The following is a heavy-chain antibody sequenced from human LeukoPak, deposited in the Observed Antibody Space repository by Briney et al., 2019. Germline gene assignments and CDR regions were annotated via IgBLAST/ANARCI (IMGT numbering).Heavy chain of an antibody. Sequence: SQTLSLTCTVSGDSISGANYYWTWIRQPADKGLEWIGRISTSGSTSYDPSLKSRVTISVDTSKNQFSLKLSSVTAADTAVYYCARAPTGSYWYFDLWGRGTLVTVSS. CDR2: ISTSGST. CDR1: GDSISGANYY. J-gene: IGHJ2*01. D-gene: IGHD7-27*01. CDR3: ARAPTGSYWYFDL. V-gene: IGHV4-61*02.